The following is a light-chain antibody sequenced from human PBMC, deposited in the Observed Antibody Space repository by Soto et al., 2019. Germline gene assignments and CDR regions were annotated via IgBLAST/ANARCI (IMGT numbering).Light chain of an antibody. CDR1: QSVSSN. J-gene: IGKJ1*01. V-gene: IGKV3-20*01. CDR3: QQYGRSSWT. Sequence: EIVMTQSPATLSVSPGERATLSCRASQSVSSNLAWYQQRPGQAPRLLIYAASTRATGIPDRFSGSGSGTDFTLTISRLEPEDFAVYYCQQYGRSSWTFGQGTKVDIK. CDR2: AAS.